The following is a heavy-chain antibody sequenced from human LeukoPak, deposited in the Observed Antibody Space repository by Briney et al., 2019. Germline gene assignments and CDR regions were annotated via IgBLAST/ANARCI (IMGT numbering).Heavy chain of an antibody. CDR3: ARGAVAEFDY. J-gene: IGHJ4*02. CDR1: GDSVSSKIVA. Sequence: SQTLSLTCAISGDSVSSKIVAWNWIRQSPSRGLEWLGRTYYRSKWYYDYAVSMKSRITINPDTSKNQFSLQLNSVTPADTAVYYCARGAVAEFDYWGQGTLVTVSS. D-gene: IGHD6-19*01. V-gene: IGHV6-1*01. CDR2: TYYRSKWYY.